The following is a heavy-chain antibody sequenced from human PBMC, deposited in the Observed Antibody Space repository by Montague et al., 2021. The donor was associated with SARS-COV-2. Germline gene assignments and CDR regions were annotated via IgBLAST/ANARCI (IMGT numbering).Heavy chain of an antibody. CDR2: IYYSGST. J-gene: IGHJ3*02. V-gene: IGHV4-59*08. D-gene: IGHD3-9*01. CDR3: ARTYYDILTGYYNRGAFDI. Sequence: SETLSLTCTVSGGSISIYYWSWIRQPPGKGLEWIGYIYYSGSTNYNPSLKSRVTISVDTSKNQFSLKLSSVTAADTAVYYCARTYYDILTGYYNRGAFDIWGQGTMVTVSS. CDR1: GGSISIYY.